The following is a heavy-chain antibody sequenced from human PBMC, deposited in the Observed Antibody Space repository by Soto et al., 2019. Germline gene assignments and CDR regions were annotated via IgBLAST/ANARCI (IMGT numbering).Heavy chain of an antibody. CDR3: VRGGGVGVAGSAAFDM. D-gene: IGHD3-3*01. Sequence: QLHLVQSGAVVKKPGASVTVSCSASGYPVTAYYMHWVRQAPGRGLEWMGGINPATGAAMYTETFQGRVTMSRATATGTVSIEPCGLTSVSTSVFFCVRGGGVGVAGSAAFDMWGQGTLVTVSS. V-gene: IGHV1-2*02. J-gene: IGHJ3*02. CDR2: INPATGAA. CDR1: GYPVTAYY.